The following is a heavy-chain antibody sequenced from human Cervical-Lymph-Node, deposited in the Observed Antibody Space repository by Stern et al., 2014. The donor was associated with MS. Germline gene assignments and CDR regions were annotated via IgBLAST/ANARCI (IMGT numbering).Heavy chain of an antibody. Sequence: QVQLQESDPGLVKPSGTLSLTCAVSGGSVSSTTWWSWVRQSPGKGLEWIGNIYHSGPLKHPQSHKSPGSITLDNSKNPLALHLSSVTAADTAVYYCARERQQYCNSEGCSYWYFDLWGRGTLVTVSS. CDR3: ARERQQYCNSEGCSYWYFDL. CDR1: GGSVSSTTW. J-gene: IGHJ2*01. V-gene: IGHV4-4*02. CDR2: IYHSGPL. D-gene: IGHD2/OR15-2a*01.